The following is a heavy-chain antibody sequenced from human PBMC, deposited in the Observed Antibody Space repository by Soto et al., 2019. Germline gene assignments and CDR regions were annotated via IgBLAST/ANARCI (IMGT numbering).Heavy chain of an antibody. CDR2: IWYDGSNK. J-gene: IGHJ4*02. Sequence: QVQLVESGGGVVQPGRSLRLSCAASGFTFSSYGMHWVRQAPGKGLEWVAVIWYDGSNKYYADSVKGRFTISRDNSKNTLYLQMNSLRAEDTAVYYCARDGGNSGRYYFDYWGQGTLVTVSS. D-gene: IGHD2-21*02. V-gene: IGHV3-33*01. CDR3: ARDGGNSGRYYFDY. CDR1: GFTFSSYG.